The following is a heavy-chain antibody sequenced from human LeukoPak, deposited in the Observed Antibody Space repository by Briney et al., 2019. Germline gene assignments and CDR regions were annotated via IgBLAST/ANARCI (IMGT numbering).Heavy chain of an antibody. CDR3: ARIWFGESYNWFDP. D-gene: IGHD3-10*01. CDR2: IKQDGREM. Sequence: GGSLRLSCAASGFTFNSFWMSWVRQAPGKGLEWVANIKQDGREMYYVDSVEGRFIISRDNAKNSLYPQMNSLRVEDTAVYYCARIWFGESYNWFDPWGQGTLVTVSS. CDR1: GFTFNSFW. V-gene: IGHV3-7*01. J-gene: IGHJ5*02.